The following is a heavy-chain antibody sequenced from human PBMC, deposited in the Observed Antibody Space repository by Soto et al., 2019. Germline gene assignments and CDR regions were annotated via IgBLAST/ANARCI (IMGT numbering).Heavy chain of an antibody. CDR1: GYIFTSYH. V-gene: IGHV1-3*01. D-gene: IGHD1-1*01. J-gene: IGHJ4*02. CDR3: ARDGAGLADDLDC. CDR2: INVANGNT. Sequence: QVQLVQSGAEVKKPGASVKISCEASGYIFTSYHMHWVRQAPGQRLEWMGMINVANGNTKYPQKFQGRVTITRDTPASAAYMELGSLTSEDTAVYYCARDGAGLADDLDCWGQGTLVTVSS.